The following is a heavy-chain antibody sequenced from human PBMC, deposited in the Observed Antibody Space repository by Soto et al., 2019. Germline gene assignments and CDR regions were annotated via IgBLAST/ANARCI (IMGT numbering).Heavy chain of an antibody. CDR2: IYYRGNT. V-gene: IGHV4-39*02. CDR1: GGSISSSSYY. Sequence: SETLSLTCTVSGGSISSSSYYWGWIRQAPGKGLEWIGSIYYRGNTYYNPSLKSRVTISVDTSKNQFSLKLSSVTAADTAVYYCAREGGGYCSGGSCQVDYWGQGTLVTVSS. J-gene: IGHJ4*02. CDR3: AREGGGYCSGGSCQVDY. D-gene: IGHD2-15*01.